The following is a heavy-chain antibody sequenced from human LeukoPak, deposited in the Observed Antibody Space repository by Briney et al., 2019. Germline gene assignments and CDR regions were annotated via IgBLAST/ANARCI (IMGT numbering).Heavy chain of an antibody. V-gene: IGHV3-48*03. Sequence: GGSLRLSCAASGFTFSSYEKNWVRQAPGKGLEWGSYISSSGSTIHYADSVKGRFTISRDNAKNSLYLQMNSLRAEDTAVYYCGRFDYWGQGTLVTVSS. CDR2: ISSSGSTI. CDR1: GFTFSSYE. J-gene: IGHJ4*02. CDR3: GRFDY.